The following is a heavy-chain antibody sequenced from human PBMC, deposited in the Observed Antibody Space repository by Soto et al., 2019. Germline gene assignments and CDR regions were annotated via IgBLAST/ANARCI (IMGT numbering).Heavy chain of an antibody. D-gene: IGHD5-12*01. CDR3: ARDNHWLYYYYGMDV. CDR2: INAGNGNT. J-gene: IGHJ6*02. V-gene: IGHV1-3*01. CDR1: GYTFTIYA. Sequence: GASVKVSCKASGYTFTIYAMHWVLRSPVQRLEWMGWINAGNGNTKYSQKFQGRVTITRDTSASTAYMELSSLRSEDTAVYYCARDNHWLYYYYGMDVWGQGTTVTSP.